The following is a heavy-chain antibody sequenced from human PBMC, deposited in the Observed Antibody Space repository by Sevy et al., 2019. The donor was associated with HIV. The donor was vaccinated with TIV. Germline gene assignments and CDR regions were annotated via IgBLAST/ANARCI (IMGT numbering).Heavy chain of an antibody. CDR3: AGNRDDSSGFHMDV. D-gene: IGHD5-12*01. CDR2: IKKDGSEK. J-gene: IGHJ6*02. CDR1: GFTFSRFW. V-gene: IGHV3-7*01. Sequence: GGSLRLSCAASGFTFSRFWMSWVRQAPGKGLEWVANIKKDGSEKYYVDSVKGRFTISRDNAKKSLYLQMNSLRAEDTAVYYCAGNRDDSSGFHMDVWGQGTTVTVSS.